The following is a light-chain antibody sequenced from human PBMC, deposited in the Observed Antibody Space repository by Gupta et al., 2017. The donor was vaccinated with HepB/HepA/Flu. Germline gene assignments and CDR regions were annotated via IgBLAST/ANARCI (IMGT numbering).Light chain of an antibody. J-gene: IGKJ5*01. CDR3: LQGDNLPIT. Sequence: DIQMTQSPSSLSASVGDRITISCQASQDITNYLHWYQQKPGKAPELLIYDSSNLETGVPSRFSGSGSGTHFTLTINSLQPEDIATYYCLQGDNLPITFGQGTRVEIK. CDR2: DSS. V-gene: IGKV1-33*01. CDR1: QDITNY.